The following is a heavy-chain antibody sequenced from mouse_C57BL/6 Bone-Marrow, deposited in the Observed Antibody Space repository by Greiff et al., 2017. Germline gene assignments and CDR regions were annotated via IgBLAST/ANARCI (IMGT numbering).Heavy chain of an antibody. J-gene: IGHJ2*01. Sequence: VQGVESGPGLVAPSQSLSITCTVSGFSFTSYAISWVRQPPGKGQEWLGVIWTGGGTNYNSALKSRLSISKDNSKSQVFLKMNSLQTDDTARYYCARNYGNLDYWGQGTTLTVSS. D-gene: IGHD2-1*01. CDR3: ARNYGNLDY. CDR2: IWTGGGT. CDR1: GFSFTSYA. V-gene: IGHV2-9-1*01.